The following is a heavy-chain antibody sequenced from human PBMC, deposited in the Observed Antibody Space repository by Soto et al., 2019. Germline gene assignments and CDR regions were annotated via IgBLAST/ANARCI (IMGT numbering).Heavy chain of an antibody. CDR2: ISSSGSTI. J-gene: IGHJ5*02. Sequence: GGSLRLSCAASGFTFGSYEMNWVRQAPGKGLEWVSYISSSGSTIYYADSVKGRFTISRDNAKNSLYLQMNSLRAEDTAVYYCARGFRYSRFDPWGQGTLVTVSS. D-gene: IGHD3-16*02. V-gene: IGHV3-48*03. CDR1: GFTFGSYE. CDR3: ARGFRYSRFDP.